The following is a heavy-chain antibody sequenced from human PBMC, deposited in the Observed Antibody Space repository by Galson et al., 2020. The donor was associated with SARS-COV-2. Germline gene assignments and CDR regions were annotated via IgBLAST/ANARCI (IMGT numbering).Heavy chain of an antibody. CDR1: GGSFSGYY. J-gene: IGHJ3*02. V-gene: IGHV4-34*01. Sequence: PSETLSFTCAVYGGSFSGYYWSWIRQPPGKGLEWIGEINHSGSTNYNPSLKSRVTISVDTSKNQFSLKLSSVTAADTAVYYCARGAPMITFGGVTGSLGAFDIWGQGTMVTVSS. CDR2: INHSGST. CDR3: ARGAPMITFGGVTGSLGAFDI. D-gene: IGHD3-16*01.